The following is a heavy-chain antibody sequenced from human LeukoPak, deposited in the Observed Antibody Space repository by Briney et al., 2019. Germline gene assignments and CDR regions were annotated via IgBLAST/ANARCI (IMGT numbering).Heavy chain of an antibody. D-gene: IGHD2-15*01. J-gene: IGHJ4*02. V-gene: IGHV4-59*12. CDR1: GGSISTYY. CDR3: ARDGYCSGGSCYNDSFDY. CDR2: IYYSGST. Sequence: SETLSLTCTVSGGSISTYYWSWIRQPPGKGLEWIGYIYYSGSTNYNPSLKSRVTISVDTSKNQFSLKLSSVTAADTAVYYCARDGYCSGGSCYNDSFDYWGQGTLVTVSS.